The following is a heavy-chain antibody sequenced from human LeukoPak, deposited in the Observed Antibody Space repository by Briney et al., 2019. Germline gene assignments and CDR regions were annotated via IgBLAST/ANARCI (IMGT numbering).Heavy chain of an antibody. CDR3: ARGPSYYDFHH. D-gene: IGHD3-3*01. Sequence: PSETLSLTCTVSGDSVSSGSSYWNWIRQPPGRGLEWIGYIYYSGRTNYNPSLKSRVTISVDTSKNQFSLKLTSVTAADTAIYYCARGPSYYDFHHWGQGTLVTVSS. V-gene: IGHV4-61*01. J-gene: IGHJ4*02. CDR1: GDSVSSGSSY. CDR2: IYYSGRT.